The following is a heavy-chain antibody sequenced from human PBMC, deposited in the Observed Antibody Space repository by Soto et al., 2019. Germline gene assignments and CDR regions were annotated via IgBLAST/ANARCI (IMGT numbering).Heavy chain of an antibody. J-gene: IGHJ6*02. CDR3: ARSFYYYDSSGYYYYYGMDV. Sequence: ASVKVSCKASGYTFTGYYMHWVRQAPGQGLEWMGWINPNSGGTNYAQKFQGWVTMTRDTSISTAYMELSRLRSDDTAVYYCARSFYYYDSSGYYYYYGMDVWRQRTTVTVSS. CDR2: INPNSGGT. CDR1: GYTFTGYY. V-gene: IGHV1-2*04. D-gene: IGHD3-22*01.